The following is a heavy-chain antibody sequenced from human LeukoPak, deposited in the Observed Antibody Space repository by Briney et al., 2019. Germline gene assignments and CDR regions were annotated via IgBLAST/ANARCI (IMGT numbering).Heavy chain of an antibody. CDR3: ARGRDFWSGSNWFDP. CDR2: MNPNSGNT. Sequence: ASVKVSCKASGYTFTSDDINWVRQATGQGLEWMGWMNPNSGNTGYAQKFQGRVTITRNTSISTAYMELSSLRSEDTAVYYCARGRDFWSGSNWFDPWGQGTLVTVSS. CDR1: GYTFTSDD. J-gene: IGHJ5*02. D-gene: IGHD3-3*01. V-gene: IGHV1-8*03.